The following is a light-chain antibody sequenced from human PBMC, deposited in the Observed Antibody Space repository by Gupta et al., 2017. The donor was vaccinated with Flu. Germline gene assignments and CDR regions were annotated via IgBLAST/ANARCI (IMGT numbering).Light chain of an antibody. CDR3: CSYAGSSTYV. Sequence: QSALTQPSSVSGSPGPSITNSCTGTSSDVGSYNLFSWYQQHPGKAPKLMIYEGSKRPAGGANRFSGSKAGNTASLTISGHQAEDEADYYCCSYAGSSTYVFGTGTKVTVL. CDR2: EGS. J-gene: IGLJ1*01. CDR1: SSDVGSYNL. V-gene: IGLV2-23*01.